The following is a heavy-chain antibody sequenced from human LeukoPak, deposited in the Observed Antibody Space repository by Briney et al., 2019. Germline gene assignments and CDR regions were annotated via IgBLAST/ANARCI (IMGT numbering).Heavy chain of an antibody. D-gene: IGHD6-19*01. J-gene: IGHJ5*01. CDR2: ISSSGNTI. CDR3: VRSSGWFDS. CDR1: GFTFSSYS. Sequence: GGSLRLSCAASGFTFSSYSMNWVRQAPGKGLEWISYISSSGNTIYYADSMKGRFTISRDNAKNSLYLQMNSLRAEDTAVYYCVRSSGWFDSWGQGTLVTVSS. V-gene: IGHV3-48*04.